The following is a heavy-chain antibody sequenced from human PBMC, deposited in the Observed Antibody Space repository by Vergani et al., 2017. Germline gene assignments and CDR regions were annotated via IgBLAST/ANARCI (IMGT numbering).Heavy chain of an antibody. CDR1: GFTFSSYA. Sequence: EIQVLESGGGLVQPGGSLRLSCAASGFTFSSYAMSWVRQAPGKGLEWVSAISCSGGSTYYADSVKGRFTISRDNSKNTLYLQMNSLRAEDTAMYFCARGLWDCTHIRCSPPSYWGQGTQVTVSS. J-gene: IGHJ4*02. CDR3: ARGLWDCTHIRCSPPSY. CDR2: ISCSGGST. D-gene: IGHD2-8*01. V-gene: IGHV3-23*01.